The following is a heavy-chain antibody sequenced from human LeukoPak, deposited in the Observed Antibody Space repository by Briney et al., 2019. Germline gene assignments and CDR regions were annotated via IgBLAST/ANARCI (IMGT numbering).Heavy chain of an antibody. J-gene: IGHJ3*02. CDR1: GYTFNAYY. Sequence: ASVKVSCTASGYTFNAYYMHWVRQAPGQGLEWMGWIHPNSGDTNYAQKFQGRVTMTRDTSINTAYMGLSRLTSDDTAVYYCATSKAAGDRAFDIWGQGTMVTVSS. D-gene: IGHD7-27*01. CDR3: ATSKAAGDRAFDI. V-gene: IGHV1-2*02. CDR2: IHPNSGDT.